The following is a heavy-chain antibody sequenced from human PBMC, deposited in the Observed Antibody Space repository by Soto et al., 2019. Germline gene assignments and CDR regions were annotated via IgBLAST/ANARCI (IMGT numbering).Heavy chain of an antibody. D-gene: IGHD3-10*01. CDR1: GFTFSSYD. V-gene: IGHV3-13*01. J-gene: IGHJ6*02. CDR3: ARASSWLGVVGYYGMDV. Sequence: GGSLRLSCAASGFTFSSYDMHWVRQDTGKGLEWVSAIGTAGDTYYPGSVKGRFTISRENAKNSLYLQMNSLRAGDTAVYYCARASSWLGVVGYYGMDVWGQGTTVTVSS. CDR2: IGTAGDT.